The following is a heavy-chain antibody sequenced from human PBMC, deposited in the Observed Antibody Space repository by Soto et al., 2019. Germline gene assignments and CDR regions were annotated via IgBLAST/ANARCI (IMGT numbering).Heavy chain of an antibody. D-gene: IGHD6-13*01. J-gene: IGHJ6*03. CDR2: ISYTGNT. V-gene: IGHV4-39*01. Sequence: LQESSPGLVKPSETLSLTCSVFGDSISSRSYYWAWIRRPPGMGLEWIASISYTGNTYYNPSLTSRAAISGDTSKNQFSLKLSFVTAADTAVYYCARFSWYDGDSITNYYMDFWGNGATVTVSS. CDR3: ARFSWYDGDSITNYYMDF. CDR1: GDSISSRSYY.